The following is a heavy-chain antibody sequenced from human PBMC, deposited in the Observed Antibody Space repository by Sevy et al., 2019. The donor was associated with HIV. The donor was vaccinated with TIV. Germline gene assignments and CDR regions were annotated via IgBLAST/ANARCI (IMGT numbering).Heavy chain of an antibody. CDR2: IKQDGSEK. J-gene: IGHJ6*03. CDR3: ARVAGSGSYYMGYYYYMDV. Sequence: GGSLRLSCAASGFTFSSYWMSWVRQAPGKGLEWVANIKQDGSEKYYVGSVKGRFTISRDNAKNSLYLQMNSLRAEDTAVYYCARVAGSGSYYMGYYYYMDVWGKGTTVTVSS. CDR1: GFTFSSYW. D-gene: IGHD3-10*01. V-gene: IGHV3-7*03.